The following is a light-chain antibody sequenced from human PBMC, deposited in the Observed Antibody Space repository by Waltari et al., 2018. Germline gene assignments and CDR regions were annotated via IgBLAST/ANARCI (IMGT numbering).Light chain of an antibody. V-gene: IGLV2-14*03. CDR3: TSFRSGASWV. CDR1: NNDVGAYNY. Sequence: QSALTQPASVSGSPGQSIIISCAGTNNDVGAYNYVSWFQQHPGKAPKLLIHDVNKRPSWVPGRFSASKSANTASLTISGLQAEDEANYYCTSFRSGASWVFGGGTTLTVL. J-gene: IGLJ3*02. CDR2: DVN.